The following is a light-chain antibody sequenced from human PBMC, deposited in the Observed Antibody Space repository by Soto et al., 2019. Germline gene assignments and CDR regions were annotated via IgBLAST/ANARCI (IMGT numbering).Light chain of an antibody. J-gene: IGLJ2*01. Sequence: QPVLTQSPSASASLGASVKLTCTLSSGHSSYAIAWHQQHPEKGPRYLMKLNSDGSHRKGDGIPDRFSGSSSGAERYLTISSLQSEDEADYYCQTWGTGIVVFGGGTKLTV. CDR2: LNSDGSH. V-gene: IGLV4-69*01. CDR1: SGHSSYA. CDR3: QTWGTGIVV.